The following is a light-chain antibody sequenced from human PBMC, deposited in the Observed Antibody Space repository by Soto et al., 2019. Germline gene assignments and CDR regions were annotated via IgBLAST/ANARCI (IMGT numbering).Light chain of an antibody. CDR1: SSDVGGYNY. V-gene: IGLV2-14*01. J-gene: IGLJ2*01. CDR2: DVS. Sequence: QPVLTQPASVSGSPGQSITISCTRTSSDVGGYNYVSWYQQHPGKAPKLMIYDVSNRPSGVSNRFSGSKSGNTASLTISGLQAEDEADYYCSSYTSSSPHVVFGGGTKLTVL. CDR3: SSYTSSSPHVV.